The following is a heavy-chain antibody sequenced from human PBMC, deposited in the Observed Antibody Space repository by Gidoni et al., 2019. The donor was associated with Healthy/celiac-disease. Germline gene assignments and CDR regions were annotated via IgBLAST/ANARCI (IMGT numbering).Heavy chain of an antibody. CDR1: GYPFTSYY. Sequence: QVQLVQSGAEVKKPGASVKVSCKASGYPFTSYYMHWVRQAPGQVLEWMGIINPSGGSTSYAQKFQGRVTMTRDTSTSTVYMELSSLRSEDTAVYYCARETKPGYEEWLLYPRYGMDVWGQGTTVTVSS. V-gene: IGHV1-46*03. J-gene: IGHJ6*02. CDR2: INPSGGST. D-gene: IGHD3-3*01. CDR3: ARETKPGYEEWLLYPRYGMDV.